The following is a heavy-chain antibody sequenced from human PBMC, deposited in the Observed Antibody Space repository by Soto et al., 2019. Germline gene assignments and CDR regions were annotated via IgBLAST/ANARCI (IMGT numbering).Heavy chain of an antibody. Sequence: SETLSLTCTVSGASISRYYWIWIRQPPGKGLEWIGYIYNSGSTNYNPSLKSRVTISRDISKNTQYLQMDSLRAEDTAVYYCARVPFGGNWFDPWGQGTLVTVSS. CDR1: GASISRYY. J-gene: IGHJ5*02. D-gene: IGHD3-10*01. CDR2: IYNSGST. CDR3: ARVPFGGNWFDP. V-gene: IGHV4-4*08.